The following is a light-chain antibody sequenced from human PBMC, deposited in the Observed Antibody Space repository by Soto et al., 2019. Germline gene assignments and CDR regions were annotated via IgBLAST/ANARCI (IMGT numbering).Light chain of an antibody. CDR2: GAS. J-gene: IGKJ1*01. V-gene: IGKV3D-20*02. CDR1: QSVSSSY. CDR3: HQRKSWPRT. Sequence: EVVLTQSPATLSLSPGERATLSCRDSQSVSSSYLAWYQQKPGQAPRLLIYGASSRATGIPDRFSGSGSGTDFTLTISRLEPEDFAVYYCHQRKSWPRTFGQGTKVDIK.